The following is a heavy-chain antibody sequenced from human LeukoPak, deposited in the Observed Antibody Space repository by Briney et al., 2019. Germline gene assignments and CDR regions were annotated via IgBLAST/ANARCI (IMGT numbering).Heavy chain of an antibody. D-gene: IGHD3-9*01. J-gene: IGHJ4*02. V-gene: IGHV1-2*02. CDR2: INPNSGGT. Sequence: ASVKVSCKASGYTFTGYYMHWVRQAPGQGLEPMGWINPNSGGTNYAQKFQGRVTMTRDTSISTAYMELSRLRSDDTAVYYCARTRYFDWLFPPDYWGQGTLVTVSS. CDR3: ARTRYFDWLFPPDY. CDR1: GYTFTGYY.